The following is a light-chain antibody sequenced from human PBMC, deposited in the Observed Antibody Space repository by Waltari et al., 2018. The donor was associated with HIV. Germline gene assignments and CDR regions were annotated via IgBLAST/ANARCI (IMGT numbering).Light chain of an antibody. CDR1: QSISSY. CDR3: QQSYSTPWT. V-gene: IGKV1-39*01. CDR2: AAS. Sequence: DVQMIPHPSSVAASVGDLFIITCRASQSISSYLNWYQQKPGKAPKLLIYAASSLQSGVPSRFSGSGSGTDFTLTISSLQPEDFATYYCQQSYSTPWTFGQGTKVEIK. J-gene: IGKJ1*01.